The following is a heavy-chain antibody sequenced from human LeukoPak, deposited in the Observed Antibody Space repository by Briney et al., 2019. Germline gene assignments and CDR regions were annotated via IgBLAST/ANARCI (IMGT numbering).Heavy chain of an antibody. CDR2: VNEDGTET. CDR3: ARDTRGESDY. J-gene: IGHJ4*01. Sequence: GGSLRLSCGASGFNFRAYWMTWVRQAPGKGLEWVANVNEDGTETYFVDSVEGRFTLSRDNTNNSLYLQMNSLRAEDTAVYYCARDTRGESDYWGHGTLVTVSS. V-gene: IGHV3-7*01. CDR1: GFNFRAYW. D-gene: IGHD2-2*01.